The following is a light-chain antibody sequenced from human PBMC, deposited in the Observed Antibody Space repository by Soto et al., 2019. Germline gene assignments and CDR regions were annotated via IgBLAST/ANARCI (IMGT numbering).Light chain of an antibody. Sequence: IQMTQSPSSLSASVGDRVTIACRASQGIRNDLGWYQQKPGKPPKLIIYKASTLETGVPSRFSASGFGTEFTLTISSLQPDDFATYYCQQYNSYVYSFGGGTKVDIK. CDR2: KAS. CDR3: QQYNSYVYS. V-gene: IGKV1-5*03. J-gene: IGKJ2*03. CDR1: QGIRND.